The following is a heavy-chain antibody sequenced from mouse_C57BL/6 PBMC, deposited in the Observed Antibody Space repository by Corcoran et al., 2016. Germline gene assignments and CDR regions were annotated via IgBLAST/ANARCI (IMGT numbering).Heavy chain of an antibody. V-gene: IGHV9-3*01. CDR2: INTYSGVP. Sequence: QIQLVQSGPELKKPGETVKISCKASGYTFTTYGMSWVKQAPGKGLKWMGWINTYSGVPTYADDFKGRFAFSLETSASTAYLQINNLKNEDTATYFCARGGYYDYEAWFAYWGQGTLVTVSA. D-gene: IGHD2-4*01. CDR3: ARGGYYDYEAWFAY. CDR1: GYTFTTYG. J-gene: IGHJ3*01.